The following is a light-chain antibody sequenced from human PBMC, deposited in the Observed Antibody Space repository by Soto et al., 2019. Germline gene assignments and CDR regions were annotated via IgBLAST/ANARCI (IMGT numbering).Light chain of an antibody. CDR1: QGISSW. J-gene: IGKJ4*01. CDR3: QQLRMYPST. V-gene: IGKV1-12*01. CDR2: AAS. Sequence: DIQMTQSPSSVSASVGDIVTITCRSSQGISSWLAWYQQKPEKAPKLLIYAASTLYGGVPSRFSGSGSGTDFALTITSLQAEDFATYYCQQLRMYPSTFGGGTKVDIK.